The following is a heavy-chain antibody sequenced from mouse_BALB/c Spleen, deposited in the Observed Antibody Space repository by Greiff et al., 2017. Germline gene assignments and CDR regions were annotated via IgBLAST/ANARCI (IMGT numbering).Heavy chain of an antibody. V-gene: IGHV1-80*01. CDR1: GYAFSSYW. CDR2: IYPGDGDT. Sequence: VKLMESGAELVRPGSSVKISCKASGYAFSSYWMNWVKQRPGQGLEWIGQIYPGDGDTNYNGKFKGKATLTADKSSSTAYMQLSSLTSEDSAVYFCARSTMITTGGYYYAMDYWGQGTSVTVSS. J-gene: IGHJ4*01. D-gene: IGHD2-4*01. CDR3: ARSTMITTGGYYYAMDY.